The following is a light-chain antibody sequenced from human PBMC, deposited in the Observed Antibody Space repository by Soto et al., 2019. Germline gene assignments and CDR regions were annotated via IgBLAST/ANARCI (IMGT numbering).Light chain of an antibody. J-gene: IGLJ1*01. CDR3: SSYTSSSTLAAYV. CDR2: DVS. Sequence: QSVLTQPASVSGSPGQSITISCTGTSSDVGGYNYVSWYQQHPGKAPKLMIYDVSNRPSGVSNRFSGSKSGNTASLTISGLQAEDEADYHCSSYTSSSTLAAYVFGTGTKVTVL. CDR1: SSDVGGYNY. V-gene: IGLV2-14*01.